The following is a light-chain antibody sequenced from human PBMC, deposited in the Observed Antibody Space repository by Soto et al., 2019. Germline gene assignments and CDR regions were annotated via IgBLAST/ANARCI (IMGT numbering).Light chain of an antibody. V-gene: IGKV3-20*01. CDR3: QQYGNLPWT. CDR2: GAS. J-gene: IGKJ1*01. Sequence: EIVITQSPATLSVSPGERATLSCRASQSVRSSYLAWYQQKPGQAPRPLIYGASSRATGIQDRFSGSGSGTEFTLTIRRLEPEEFAVYYCQQYGNLPWTFGQGTQV. CDR1: QSVRSSY.